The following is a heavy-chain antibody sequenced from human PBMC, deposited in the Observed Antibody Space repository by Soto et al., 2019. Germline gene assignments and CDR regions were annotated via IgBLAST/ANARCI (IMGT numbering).Heavy chain of an antibody. V-gene: IGHV5-10-1*01. J-gene: IGHJ6*02. Sequence: PGESLKISCKGSGYTFTNYWISWVRQMPGKGLEWMGRIDPSDSYTNYSPSFQGHVTISADKSVGTAYLQWSSLTASDTAMYYCARXMKMAADAPPDYYAMDVWGQGTTVTVSS. CDR2: IDPSDSYT. CDR1: GYTFTNYW. CDR3: ARXMKMAADAPPDYYAMDV. D-gene: IGHD6-13*01.